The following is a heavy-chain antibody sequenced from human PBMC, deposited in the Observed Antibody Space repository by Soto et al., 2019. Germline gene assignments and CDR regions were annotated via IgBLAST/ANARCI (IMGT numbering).Heavy chain of an antibody. Sequence: PSETLSHTCTLSGGAISSSSYYWGWIRQPPGKGLEWIGSIYYSGSTYYNPSLKSRVTISVDTSKNQFSLKLSSVTAADTAVYYCARRLYYDSSGFEGGGMDVWGQGTTVT. V-gene: IGHV4-39*01. CDR3: ARRLYYDSSGFEGGGMDV. J-gene: IGHJ6*02. CDR1: GGAISSSSYY. D-gene: IGHD3-22*01. CDR2: IYYSGST.